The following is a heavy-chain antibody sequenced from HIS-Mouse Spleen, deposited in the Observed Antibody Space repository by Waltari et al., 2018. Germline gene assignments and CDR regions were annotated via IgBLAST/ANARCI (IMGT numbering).Heavy chain of an antibody. Sequence: QLQLQESGPGLVKPSETLSLTCTVSGGSISSSSYYWGWIRQPPGKGLEGMGSIYYSGTPYYNPSLKSRVTISVDTSKNQFSLKLSSVTAADTAVYYCAREIPYSSSWYDWYFDLWGRGTLVTVSS. CDR1: GGSISSSSYY. D-gene: IGHD6-13*01. V-gene: IGHV4-39*07. CDR2: IYYSGTP. CDR3: AREIPYSSSWYDWYFDL. J-gene: IGHJ2*01.